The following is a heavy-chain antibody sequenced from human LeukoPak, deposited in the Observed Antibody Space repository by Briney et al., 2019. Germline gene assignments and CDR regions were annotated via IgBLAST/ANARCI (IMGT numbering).Heavy chain of an antibody. V-gene: IGHV3-23*01. D-gene: IGHD6-6*01. J-gene: IGHJ4*02. CDR1: GFAFSSQA. CDR2: ISGSGGST. Sequence: GGSLRLSCAASGFAFSSQAMGWVRQAPGKGLEWVSAISGSGGSTYYAGSVKGRFTISRDNSKNTLFLQMNSLRAEDTAVYYCAKGTYSSSPRDYWGQGTLVTVSS. CDR3: AKGTYSSSPRDY.